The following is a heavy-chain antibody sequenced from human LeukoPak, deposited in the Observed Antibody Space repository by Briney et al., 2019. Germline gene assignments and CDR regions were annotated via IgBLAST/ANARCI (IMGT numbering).Heavy chain of an antibody. V-gene: IGHV3-21*01. CDR2: ISSSSTNI. J-gene: IGHJ4*01. CDR1: GFTVSSNY. D-gene: IGHD2-2*01. Sequence: PGGSLRLSCAASGFTVSSNYMNWVRQAPGKGLEWVSSISSSSTNIYYADSVKGRFTISRDNAKNSLYLQMNSLRAEDTAGYYCARVTEGRGYCSSTSCYSDYWGQGTLVTVSS. CDR3: ARVTEGRGYCSSTSCYSDY.